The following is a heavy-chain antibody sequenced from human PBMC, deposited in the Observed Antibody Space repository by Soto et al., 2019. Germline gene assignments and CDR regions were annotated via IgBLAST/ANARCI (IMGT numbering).Heavy chain of an antibody. CDR3: ERDHPGVLAAMLDP. V-gene: IGHV1-18*01. CDR1: GYTFTSYG. J-gene: IGHJ5*02. D-gene: IGHD2-2*01. Sequence: GASVKVSCKASGYTFTSYGISLVRQAPVQVLELIGWISAYNFNTDYSQKVQGRVTITTYTSTSTSYIELRSLLSDDTAVYYCERDHPGVLAAMLDPWGQGTLVTVST. CDR2: ISAYNFNT.